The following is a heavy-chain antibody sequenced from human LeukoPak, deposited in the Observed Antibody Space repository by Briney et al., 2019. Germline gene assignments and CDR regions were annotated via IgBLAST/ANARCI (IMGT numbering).Heavy chain of an antibody. CDR3: ASLLMAELGAFDI. CDR2: ISSSSSYI. Sequence: PGGSLRLSCAASGFTFSSYSMNWVRQAPGKGLEWVSSISSSSSYIYYADSVKGRFTISRDNAKNSLYLQMNSLRAEDTAVYYCASLLMAELGAFDIWGQGTMVTVSS. V-gene: IGHV3-21*01. J-gene: IGHJ3*02. CDR1: GFTFSSYS. D-gene: IGHD1-26*01.